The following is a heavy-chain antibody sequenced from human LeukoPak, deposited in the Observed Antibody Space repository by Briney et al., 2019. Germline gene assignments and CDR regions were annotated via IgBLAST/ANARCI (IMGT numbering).Heavy chain of an antibody. CDR1: GGSISSSSYY. CDR2: INHSGST. V-gene: IGHV4-39*07. CDR3: ARRRGYNWSLGHFDY. Sequence: SETLSLTCTVSGGSISSSSYYWSWIRQPPGKGLEWIGEINHSGSTNYNPSLKSRVTISVDTSKNQFSLKLSSVTAADTAVYYCARRRGYNWSLGHFDYWGQGTLVTVSS. J-gene: IGHJ4*02. D-gene: IGHD1-1*01.